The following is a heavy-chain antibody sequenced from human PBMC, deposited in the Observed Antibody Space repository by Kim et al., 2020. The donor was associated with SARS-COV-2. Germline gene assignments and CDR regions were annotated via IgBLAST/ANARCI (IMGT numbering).Heavy chain of an antibody. D-gene: IGHD3-16*01. CDR1: EFDFDTFA. Sequence: GGSLRLSCEGSEFDFDTFAMTWVRQAPGKGLEWVSRISAHDDAMYYADFVKGRITSSGDNSKAYHQQKGRRADEKTIDYYSKGLHSPAYSVGLYGWGHG. CDR2: ISAHDDAM. J-gene: IGHJ6*02. V-gene: IGHV3-23*01. CDR3: SKGLHSPAYSVGLYG.